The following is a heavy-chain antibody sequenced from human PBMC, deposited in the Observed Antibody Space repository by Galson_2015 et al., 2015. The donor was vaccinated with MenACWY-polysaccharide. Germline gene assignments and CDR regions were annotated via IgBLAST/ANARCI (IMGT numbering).Heavy chain of an antibody. J-gene: IGHJ3*02. V-gene: IGHV6-1*01. CDR1: GDSVSSDSVA. Sequence: CAISGDSVSSDSVAWNWVRQSPSRGLEWLGRTFYESTWSNNYAESVKSRITINPDASKNQVSLQLSSVSPEDTAVYYCVRQHRKWQPTAPDAFDIWGQGTMVTVSS. CDR3: VRQHRKWQPTAPDAFDI. D-gene: IGHD1-26*01. CDR2: TFYESTWSN.